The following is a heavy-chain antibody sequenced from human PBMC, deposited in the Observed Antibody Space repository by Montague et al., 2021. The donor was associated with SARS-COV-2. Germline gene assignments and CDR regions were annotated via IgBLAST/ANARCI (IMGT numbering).Heavy chain of an antibody. CDR2: IYYTGKT. Sequence: SETLSLTCTFSGGSIRSYYWSWIRLPPGKRLEWLGYIYYTGKTNYNPSLKSRVTISVDTSRNHFSLRLTSVTAADTAVYFCARFWSGYVDMWGQGTLVTVSS. J-gene: IGHJ1*01. CDR3: ARFWSGYVDM. V-gene: IGHV4-59*12. D-gene: IGHD3-3*01. CDR1: GGSIRSYY.